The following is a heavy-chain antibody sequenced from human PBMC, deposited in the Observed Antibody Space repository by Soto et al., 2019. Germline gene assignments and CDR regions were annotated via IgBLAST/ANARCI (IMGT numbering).Heavy chain of an antibody. J-gene: IGHJ4*02. CDR1: GGSISSGGYS. CDR2: IYYSGST. Sequence: SETLSLTCXVSGGSISSGGYSWSWIRRPPGKGLEWIGYIYYSGSTNYNPSLKSRVTISVDTSKNQFSLKLSSVTAADTAVYYCAREGGGIAAAGTDYWGQGTLVTVSS. D-gene: IGHD6-13*01. CDR3: AREGGGIAAAGTDY. V-gene: IGHV4-61*08.